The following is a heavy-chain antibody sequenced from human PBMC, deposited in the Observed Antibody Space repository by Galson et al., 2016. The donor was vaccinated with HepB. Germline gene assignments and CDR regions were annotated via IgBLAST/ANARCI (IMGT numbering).Heavy chain of an antibody. J-gene: IGHJ4*02. Sequence: SLRLSCAASGFTFSGSAIHWVRRASGKGLEWVGRIRSKPNNYATAYAASVKGRFTVSRDDSKNTVYLQMNSLKTEDTAVYYCTRRTYYYDRSGYSPFDYCGQGTLVTVSS. D-gene: IGHD3-22*01. CDR3: TRRTYYYDRSGYSPFDY. CDR2: IRSKPNNYAT. V-gene: IGHV3-73*01. CDR1: GFTFSGSA.